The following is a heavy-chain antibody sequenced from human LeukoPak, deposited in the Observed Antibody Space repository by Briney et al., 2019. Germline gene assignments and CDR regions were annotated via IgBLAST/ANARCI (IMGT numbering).Heavy chain of an antibody. D-gene: IGHD3-16*01. CDR1: GFTFSDYG. CDR3: AKDTGVKWASLYGRLIY. J-gene: IGHJ4*02. V-gene: IGHV3-30*02. CDR2: IRYDGSNK. Sequence: GGSLRLSCAASGFTFSDYGMHWVRQAPGKGLEWVSFIRYDGSNKYYADSVKGRFTISRDNSKNTLYLQMNSVRTEETAVYYCAKDTGVKWASLYGRLIYWGKGTLVTVSS.